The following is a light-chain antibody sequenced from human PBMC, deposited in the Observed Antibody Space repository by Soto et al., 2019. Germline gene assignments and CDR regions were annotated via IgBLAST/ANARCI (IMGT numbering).Light chain of an antibody. CDR2: GAS. V-gene: IGKV3-20*01. Sequence: ESVLTQSPGTLSLSPGERATLSCRASQSVTSNFLAWYQQKAGQAPRLLIYGASSRVTGIPDRFSGSGSVTEFTLFICILVSEDFAVYYCQQYDNTVWWAFGQGTKVNIK. CDR1: QSVTSNF. J-gene: IGKJ1*01. CDR3: QQYDNTVWWA.